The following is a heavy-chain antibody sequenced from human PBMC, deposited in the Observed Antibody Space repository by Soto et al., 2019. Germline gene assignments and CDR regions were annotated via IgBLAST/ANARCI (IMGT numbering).Heavy chain of an antibody. D-gene: IGHD6-19*01. CDR2: ISYDGSNK. V-gene: IGHV3-30*03. CDR3: AGWGYYDGMDV. J-gene: IGHJ6*02. CDR1: GFTFSSYG. Sequence: QVQLVESGGGVVQPGRSLRLSCAASGFTFSSYGMHWVRQAPGKGLEWVAVISYDGSNKYYADSVKGRFTISRDISKNTLYLQMNSLRAEDTAVYYCAGWGYYDGMDVWGQGTTVTVSS.